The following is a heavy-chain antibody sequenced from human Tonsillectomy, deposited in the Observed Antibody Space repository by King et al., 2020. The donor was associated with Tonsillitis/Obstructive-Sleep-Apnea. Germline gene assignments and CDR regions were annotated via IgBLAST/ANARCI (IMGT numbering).Heavy chain of an antibody. V-gene: IGHV1-18*01. J-gene: IGHJ4*02. CDR1: GYSFSSYG. CDR3: ARDSMSHYFDSSAVYTFAY. D-gene: IGHD3-22*01. CDR2: ISAYNGDT. Sequence: QLMQSGAEVKKPGASVKVSCKASGYSFSSYGISWVRQAPGQGLEWMGWISAYNGDTNYAQKLQGRVTMTTDTSTSTAYMELRSLRSDDTAVYYCARDSMSHYFDSSAVYTFAYWGQGTLVTVSS.